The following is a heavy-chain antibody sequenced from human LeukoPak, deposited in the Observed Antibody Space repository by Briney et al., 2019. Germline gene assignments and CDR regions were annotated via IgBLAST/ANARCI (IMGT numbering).Heavy chain of an antibody. CDR3: ARWVVGATDGMDV. CDR1: GFNFSTYG. J-gene: IGHJ6*02. V-gene: IGHV3-30*02. CDR2: IRYDGSHK. Sequence: AGGSLRLSCAASGFNFSTYGMHWVRQAPGKGLEWVSFIRYDGSHKYYTDSVKGRFTISRDNSKNTLYLQMNSLRAEDTAVYYCARWVVGATDGMDVWGQGTTVTVSS. D-gene: IGHD1-26*01.